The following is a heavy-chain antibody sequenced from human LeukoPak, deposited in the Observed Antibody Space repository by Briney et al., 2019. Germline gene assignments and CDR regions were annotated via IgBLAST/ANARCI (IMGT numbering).Heavy chain of an antibody. J-gene: IGHJ6*02. D-gene: IGHD2-15*01. V-gene: IGHV1-69*13. CDR1: GGTFSSYA. CDR3: ARDLVRYCSGGSCYSSPYYYYGMDV. CDR2: IIPIFGTA. Sequence: SVKASCKASGGTFSSYAISWVRQAPGQGLEWMGGIIPIFGTANYAQKFQGRVTITADESTSTAYMELSSLRSEDTAVYYCARDLVRYCSGGSCYSSPYYYYGMDVWGQGTTVTVSS.